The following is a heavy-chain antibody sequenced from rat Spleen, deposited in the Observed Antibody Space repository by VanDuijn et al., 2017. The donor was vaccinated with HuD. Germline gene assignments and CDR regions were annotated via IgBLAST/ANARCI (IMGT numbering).Heavy chain of an antibody. CDR2: ISYDGSST. CDR1: GFTFSDYN. J-gene: IGHJ4*01. D-gene: IGHD4-3*01. CDR3: ARYNSGYGVMDA. Sequence: EVQLVESGGGLVQPGRSLKLSCAASGFTFSDYNMAWVRQAPKKGLEWVATISYDGSSTYYRDSVKGRFTISRDNAKSTLYLQMDSLRSEDTATYYCARYNSGYGVMDAWGQGASVTVSS. V-gene: IGHV5-7*01.